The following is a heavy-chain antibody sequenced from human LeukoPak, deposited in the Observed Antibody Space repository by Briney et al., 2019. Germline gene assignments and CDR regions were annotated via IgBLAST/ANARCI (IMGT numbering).Heavy chain of an antibody. CDR1: GYIFTSYW. D-gene: IGHD5-12*01. Sequence: GESLKISCQGSGYIFTSYWIGWVRQLPGKGLEWMGIIYPGDSDTRYSPSFQGQVTISADKSISTAYLQWSSLKASDTAMYYCARYSGYDWEYAFDIWGQGTMVTVSS. CDR3: ARYSGYDWEYAFDI. CDR2: IYPGDSDT. J-gene: IGHJ3*02. V-gene: IGHV5-51*01.